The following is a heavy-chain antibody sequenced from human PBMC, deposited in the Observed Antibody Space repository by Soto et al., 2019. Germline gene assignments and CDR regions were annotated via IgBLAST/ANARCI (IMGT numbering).Heavy chain of an antibody. D-gene: IGHD3-16*01. CDR1: GYSDSCNRSA. J-gene: IGHJ4*02. V-gene: IGHV6-1*01. CDR2: TYYRSRWYN. CDR3: ARELPYYVSSDRYLDY. Sequence: SQTLSPTCAISGYSDSCNRSAWNWIRQSPSRGLEWLGRTYYRSRWYNDYAVSVKSRITVTPDTSKNQFSLHLNSVTPEDTAVYYCARELPYYVSSDRYLDYGGQGALVTSPQ.